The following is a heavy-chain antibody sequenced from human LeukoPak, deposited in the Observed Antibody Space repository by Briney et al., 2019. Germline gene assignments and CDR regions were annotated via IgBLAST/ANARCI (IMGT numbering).Heavy chain of an antibody. V-gene: IGHV3-48*01. Sequence: GGSLRLSCAASGFTFSSYSMNWVRQAPGKGLEWVSYISSSSSTIYYADSVKGRFTISRDNAKNSLYLQMNSLRAEDTAVYYCARDRLLEDRDYSSYYYMDVWGKGTTVTVSS. CDR2: ISSSSSTI. J-gene: IGHJ6*03. CDR1: GFTFSSYS. D-gene: IGHD1-1*01. CDR3: ARDRLLEDRDYSSYYYMDV.